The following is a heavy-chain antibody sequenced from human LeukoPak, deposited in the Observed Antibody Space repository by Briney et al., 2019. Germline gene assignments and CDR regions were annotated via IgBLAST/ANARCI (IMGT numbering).Heavy chain of an antibody. J-gene: IGHJ4*02. Sequence: SETLSLTCTVSGGSISSSSYYWGWIRQPPGKGLEWIGSIYYSGSTYYNPSLKSRVTISVDTSKNQFSLKLSSVTAADTAVYYCARHTIRGYDVSTFDYWGQGTLVTASS. D-gene: IGHD5-12*01. CDR3: ARHTIRGYDVSTFDY. CDR1: GGSISSSSYY. CDR2: IYYSGST. V-gene: IGHV4-39*01.